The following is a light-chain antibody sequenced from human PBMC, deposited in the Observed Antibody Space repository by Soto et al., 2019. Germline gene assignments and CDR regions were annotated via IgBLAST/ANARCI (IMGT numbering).Light chain of an antibody. Sequence: QSVLPQPPSVSGAPGQRDTISCTGSSSNIGAGYDVHWYQQLPGTAPKLLIYHNSNRPSGVPDRFSGSKSGTSASLAITGLQAEDEADYYCQSYDSSLSGSRVFGTGTKVTVL. CDR3: QSYDSSLSGSRV. CDR1: SSNIGAGYD. J-gene: IGLJ1*01. CDR2: HNS. V-gene: IGLV1-40*01.